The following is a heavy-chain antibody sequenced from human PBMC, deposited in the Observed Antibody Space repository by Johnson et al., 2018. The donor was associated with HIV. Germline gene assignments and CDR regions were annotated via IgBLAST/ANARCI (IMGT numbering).Heavy chain of an antibody. CDR1: GFTFDDYA. Sequence: QVQLVESGGNVVRPGGSLRLSCAASGFTFDDYAMHWVRQTPGKGLEWASFHRFDGGNEYYADSVKVRFTISRDNSKNTLYMQMNSLRAEDTAVYYCATGRASVWGQGTMVTVSS. CDR3: ATGRASV. CDR2: HRFDGGNE. J-gene: IGHJ3*01. V-gene: IGHV3-30*02.